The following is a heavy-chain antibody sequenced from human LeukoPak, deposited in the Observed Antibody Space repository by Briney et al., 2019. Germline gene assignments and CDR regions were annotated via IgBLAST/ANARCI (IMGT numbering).Heavy chain of an antibody. D-gene: IGHD5-18*01. Sequence: GESLKISCKGSGYSFTSYWIGWVRQMPGKGLECMGIIYPGDSDTRYSPSFQGQVTISADKSISTAYLQWSSLKASDTAMYYCARRVLDGYSYGYFGYWGQGTLVTVSS. CDR3: ARRVLDGYSYGYFGY. CDR1: GYSFTSYW. CDR2: IYPGDSDT. J-gene: IGHJ4*02. V-gene: IGHV5-51*01.